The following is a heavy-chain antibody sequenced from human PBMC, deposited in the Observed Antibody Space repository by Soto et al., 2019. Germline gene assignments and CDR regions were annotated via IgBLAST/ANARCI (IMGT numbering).Heavy chain of an antibody. CDR3: ARSYNWNYFGRSYYYYGMDV. CDR2: IWHDGSNE. Sequence: QVQLVESGGGVVRPGRSLRLSCAASGFTFRNFPMHWVRQAPGKGLEWVALIWHDGSNEYYVDSVKGRFTISRDNSKNTLYLQMNSLRAEDTAFYYCARSYNWNYFGRSYYYYGMDVWGQGTTVTVSS. CDR1: GFTFRNFP. V-gene: IGHV3-33*01. J-gene: IGHJ6*02. D-gene: IGHD1-7*01.